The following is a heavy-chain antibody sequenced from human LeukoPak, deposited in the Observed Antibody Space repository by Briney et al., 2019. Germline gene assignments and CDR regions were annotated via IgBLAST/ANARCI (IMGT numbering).Heavy chain of an antibody. Sequence: SDTLSLPCTLSGRPNRSYYWSWIRQPRGEALVWIGYIYYSGSTKYNSSLKSRVTISVDTSKNQFSLKLSSVTAADTAVYYCARSYGSGNYFDYWGQGILVTVSS. J-gene: IGHJ4*02. D-gene: IGHD3-10*01. CDR1: GRPNRSYY. V-gene: IGHV4-59*07. CDR2: IYYSGST. CDR3: ARSYGSGNYFDY.